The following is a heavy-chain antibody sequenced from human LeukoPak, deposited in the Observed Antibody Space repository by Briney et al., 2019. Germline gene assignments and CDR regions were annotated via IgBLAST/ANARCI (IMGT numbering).Heavy chain of an antibody. D-gene: IGHD1-14*01. V-gene: IGHV4-59*01. J-gene: IGHJ1*01. CDR1: GGSIISYY. CDR2: IYDSGST. CDR3: ARDDNGWYFQP. Sequence: KPSETLSLTCTLSGGSIISYYGSWIRQPPRKGLEWGGYIYDSGSTNYKPSLTSLVTISVDTSKHQFSLKLSSVTAADTAVYYCARDDNGWYFQPWGQGTLVTVSS.